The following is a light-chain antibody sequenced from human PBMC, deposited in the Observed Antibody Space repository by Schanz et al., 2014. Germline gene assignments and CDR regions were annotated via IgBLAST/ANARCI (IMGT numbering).Light chain of an antibody. CDR2: EDS. Sequence: QSALTQPASVSGSPGQSITISCTGTSSDVGSYNFVSWYQQDPGKAPKLIIYEDSKRPSGVSNRFSGSKSGNTASLTISGLQAEDEADYYCCSYAGSSTLVFGGGTKLTVL. CDR3: CSYAGSSTLV. V-gene: IGLV2-23*01. J-gene: IGLJ2*01. CDR1: SSDVGSYNF.